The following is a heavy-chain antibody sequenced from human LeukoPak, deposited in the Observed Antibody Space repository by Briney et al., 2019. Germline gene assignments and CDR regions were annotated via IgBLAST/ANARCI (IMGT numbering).Heavy chain of an antibody. CDR3: ARGHDYGVAWFQH. Sequence: SETLSLTCTVSGGSISASSYYWGWIRQPPGKGLEWIATIYYSGTTYYNPSLKSRVTISVDTSKNQFSLKLSSVTAADTAVYYCARGHDYGVAWFQHWGQGTLVTVSS. D-gene: IGHD4-17*01. CDR1: GGSISASSYY. CDR2: IYYSGTT. J-gene: IGHJ1*01. V-gene: IGHV4-39*07.